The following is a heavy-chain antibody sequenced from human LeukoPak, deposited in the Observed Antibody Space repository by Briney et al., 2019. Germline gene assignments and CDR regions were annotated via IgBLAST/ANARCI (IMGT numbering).Heavy chain of an antibody. CDR3: ARVREEWYRQYFDY. Sequence: SGGSLRLSCVASGSTFSSYSMNWVRQAPGKGLEWVSYITRSSSAKFYADSVKGRFTISRDNAENLLYLQMNSLRAEDTAVYYCARVREEWYRQYFDYRGQGTLVTVSS. V-gene: IGHV3-48*01. J-gene: IGHJ4*02. CDR2: ITRSSSAK. CDR1: GSTFSSYS. D-gene: IGHD3-3*01.